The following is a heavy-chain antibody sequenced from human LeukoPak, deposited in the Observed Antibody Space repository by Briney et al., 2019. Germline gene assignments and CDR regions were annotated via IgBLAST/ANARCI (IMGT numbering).Heavy chain of an antibody. V-gene: IGHV1-8*01. Sequence: GASVKVSCKASGYTFTSYDINWVRQATGQGLEWMGWMNPNSGNTGYAQKFQGRVTMTRNTSISTAYMELSSLRSEDTAVYYCARVDYYGLGSYLREYYYYGMDVWGQGTTVTVSS. D-gene: IGHD3-10*01. CDR2: MNPNSGNT. CDR3: ARVDYYGLGSYLREYYYYGMDV. J-gene: IGHJ6*02. CDR1: GYTFTSYD.